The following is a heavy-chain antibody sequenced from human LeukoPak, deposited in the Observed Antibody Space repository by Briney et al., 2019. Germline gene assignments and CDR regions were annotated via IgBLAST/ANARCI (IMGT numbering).Heavy chain of an antibody. D-gene: IGHD4-17*01. CDR2: FDPEDGET. J-gene: IGHJ6*02. V-gene: IGHV1-24*01. Sequence: ASVKVSCKVSGYTLTELSMHWVRQAPGKRLEWMGGFDPEDGETIYAQKFQGRVTMTEDTSTDTAYMELSSLRSEDTAVYYCATVRSDYGDYYYYYGMDVWGQGTTVTVSS. CDR1: GYTLTELS. CDR3: ATVRSDYGDYYYYYGMDV.